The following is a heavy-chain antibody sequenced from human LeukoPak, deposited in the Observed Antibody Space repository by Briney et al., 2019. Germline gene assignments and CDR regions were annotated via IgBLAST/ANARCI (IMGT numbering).Heavy chain of an antibody. CDR2: ISSSSSYI. Sequence: GGSLRLSCAASGFTFSSYSMNWVRQAPGKGLEWVSSISSSSSYIYYADSVKGRFTISRDNAKSSLYLQMNSLRAEDTAVYYCARDEFGIAVAGVYYFDYWGQGTLVTVSS. D-gene: IGHD6-19*01. CDR1: GFTFSSYS. V-gene: IGHV3-21*01. CDR3: ARDEFGIAVAGVYYFDY. J-gene: IGHJ4*02.